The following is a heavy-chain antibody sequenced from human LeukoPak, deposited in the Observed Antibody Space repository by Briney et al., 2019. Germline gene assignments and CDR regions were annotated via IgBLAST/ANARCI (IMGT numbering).Heavy chain of an antibody. V-gene: IGHV3-48*01. Sequence: GGSLRLSCAASGFTFTTYSMNWVRQAPGKGLEWISYMSSTGSTVYYADSVKGRFTISRDNSKNTLYLQMNSLRAEDTAVYYCAKVAARHGNFDYWGQGTLVTVSS. D-gene: IGHD6-6*01. CDR3: AKVAARHGNFDY. J-gene: IGHJ4*02. CDR2: MSSTGSTV. CDR1: GFTFTTYS.